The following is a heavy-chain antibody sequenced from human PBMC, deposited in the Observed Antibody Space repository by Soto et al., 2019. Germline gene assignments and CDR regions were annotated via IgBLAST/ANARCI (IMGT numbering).Heavy chain of an antibody. CDR1: GYTFTCYY. J-gene: IGHJ6*02. CDR2: INPNSGGT. CDR3: ARDLARQEYYYYGMDV. V-gene: IGHV1-2*04. Sequence: ASVKVSCKASGYTFTCYYMHWVRQAPGQGLEWMGWINPNSGGTNYAQKFQGWVTMTRDTSISTDYMELSRLRSDDTAVYYCARDLARQEYYYYGMDVWGQGTTVTVSS.